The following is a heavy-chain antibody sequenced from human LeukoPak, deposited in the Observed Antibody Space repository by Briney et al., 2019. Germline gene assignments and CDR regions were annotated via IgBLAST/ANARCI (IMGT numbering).Heavy chain of an antibody. D-gene: IGHD3-10*01. CDR1: GGSISSSSYY. CDR3: ARDLYYYGSGTGGMDV. V-gene: IGHV4-61*01. CDR2: IYYSGST. Sequence: SETLSLTCTVSGGSISSSSYYWGWIRQPPGKGLEWIGYIYYSGSTNYNPSLKSRVTISVDTSKNQFSLKLSSVTAADTAVYYCARDLYYYGSGTGGMDVWGQGTTVTVSS. J-gene: IGHJ6*02.